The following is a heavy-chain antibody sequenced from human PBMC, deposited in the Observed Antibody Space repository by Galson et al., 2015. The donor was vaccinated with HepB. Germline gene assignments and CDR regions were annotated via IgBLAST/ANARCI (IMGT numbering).Heavy chain of an antibody. Sequence: SETLPLTCTVSGGSIGTYYWSWIRQPPGKGLEWIGYIYHSGNSNYNPSLKSRVTMSVDTSKHQFSLKLSSVTAADTAVYYCTRARRDSYGFTAFYYYYYGMDVWGQGTTVTVSS. CDR2: IYHSGNS. V-gene: IGHV4-59*01. CDR1: GGSIGTYY. J-gene: IGHJ6*02. D-gene: IGHD5-18*01. CDR3: TRARRDSYGFTAFYYYYYGMDV.